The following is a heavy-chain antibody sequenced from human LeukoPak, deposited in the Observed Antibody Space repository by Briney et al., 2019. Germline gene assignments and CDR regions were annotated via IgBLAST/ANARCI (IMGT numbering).Heavy chain of an antibody. CDR3: ARGGYYGSGSFY. V-gene: IGHV1-46*01. CDR2: INPSGGST. CDR1: GYTFTSYY. D-gene: IGHD3-10*01. J-gene: IGHJ4*02. Sequence: SSVKVSCKASGYTFTSYYMHWVRQAPGQGLEWMGIINPSGGSTRYAQKFQGRVTRTRDMSTSTVYMELSSLRSEDTAVYYCARGGYYGSGSFYWGQGTLVTVSS.